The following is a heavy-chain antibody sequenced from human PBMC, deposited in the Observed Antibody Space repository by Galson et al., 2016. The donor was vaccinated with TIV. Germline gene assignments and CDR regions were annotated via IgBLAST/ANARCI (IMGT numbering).Heavy chain of an antibody. J-gene: IGHJ6*02. V-gene: IGHV3-23*01. D-gene: IGHD3-22*01. CDR1: GFTFSIFA. Sequence: SLRLSCAASGFTFSIFAMTWVRRAPGMGLEWVSAISGGGGSTYYADSVKGRFTISRANSKNTLFLQMNSLRAEDTAVYYCTKVPSSGFSYYYGLDVWGQGTTVTVSS. CDR2: ISGGGGST. CDR3: TKVPSSGFSYYYGLDV.